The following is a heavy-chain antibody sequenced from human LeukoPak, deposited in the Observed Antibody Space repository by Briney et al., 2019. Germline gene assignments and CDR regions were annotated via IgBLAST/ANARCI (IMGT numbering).Heavy chain of an antibody. CDR1: GYTFTSYY. D-gene: IGHD1-26*01. V-gene: IGHV1-46*01. Sequence: GASVKVSCKASGYTFTSYYMHWVRQAPGQGLEWMGIINPSGGSTSYAQKFQGRVTMTRDTSTSTVYMELSSLRSEDTAVYYCAREVAELGPYYYYGMDVWGQGTTVTVSS. J-gene: IGHJ6*02. CDR3: AREVAELGPYYYYGMDV. CDR2: INPSGGST.